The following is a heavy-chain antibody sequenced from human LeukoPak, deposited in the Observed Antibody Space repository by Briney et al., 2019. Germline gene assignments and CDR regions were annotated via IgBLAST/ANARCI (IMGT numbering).Heavy chain of an antibody. CDR3: IRAFDWLLFPFDY. D-gene: IGHD3-9*01. CDR2: ISGSGGST. CDR1: GFTFRRYA. V-gene: IGHV3-23*01. Sequence: GGFLILSCAASGFTFRRYAMSWFRQAPGKGLEWFSAISGSGGSTYYADSVKGRFTISRDNSKNTLYLQMNSLRAFFFQAEDGIRAFDWLLFPFDYWGQGTLVTVSS. J-gene: IGHJ4*02.